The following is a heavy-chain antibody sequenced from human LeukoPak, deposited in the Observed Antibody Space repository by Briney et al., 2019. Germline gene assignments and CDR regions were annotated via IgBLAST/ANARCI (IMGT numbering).Heavy chain of an antibody. CDR2: ISYDGSNK. D-gene: IGHD1-26*01. J-gene: IGHJ3*02. V-gene: IGHV3-30-3*01. CDR3: ARGSAGGHPPSAFDI. CDR1: GFTFSSYA. Sequence: GGSLRLSCAASGFTFSSYAMHWVRQAPGKGLERVAVISYDGSNKYYADSVKGRFTISRDNSKNTLYLQMNSLRAEDTAVYYCARGSAGGHPPSAFDIWGQGTMVTVSS.